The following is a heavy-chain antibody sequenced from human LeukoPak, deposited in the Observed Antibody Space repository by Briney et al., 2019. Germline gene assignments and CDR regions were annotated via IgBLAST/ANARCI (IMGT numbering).Heavy chain of an antibody. Sequence: ASVTVSCKASGYTFTNYYIHWVRQAPGQGLAWMGMINPSGGGTSYAQNFQGRVTMTRDMSTSTVYMELSSLRSEDTAVYYCARGPIVLAIDSYYMDVWGKGTTVTVSS. D-gene: IGHD3-22*01. CDR1: GYTFTNYY. V-gene: IGHV1-46*01. CDR2: INPSGGGT. J-gene: IGHJ6*03. CDR3: ARGPIVLAIDSYYMDV.